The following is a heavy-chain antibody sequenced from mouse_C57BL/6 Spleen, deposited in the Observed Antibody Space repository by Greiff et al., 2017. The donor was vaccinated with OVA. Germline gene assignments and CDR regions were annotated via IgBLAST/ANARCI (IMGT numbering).Heavy chain of an antibody. CDR1: GYSFTDYN. D-gene: IGHD1-1*01. J-gene: IGHJ4*01. CDR2: INPNYGTT. Sequence: EVKLQESGPELVKPGASVKISCKASGYSFTDYNMNWVKQSNGKSLEWIGVINPNYGTTSYNQKFKGKATLTVDQSSSTAYMQLNSLTSEDSAVYYCARTFITTVVNYAMDYWGQGTSVTVSS. V-gene: IGHV1-39*01. CDR3: ARTFITTVVNYAMDY.